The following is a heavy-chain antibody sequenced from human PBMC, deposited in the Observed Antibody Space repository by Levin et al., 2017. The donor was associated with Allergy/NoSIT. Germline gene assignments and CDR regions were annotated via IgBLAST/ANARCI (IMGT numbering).Heavy chain of an antibody. J-gene: IGHJ3*02. Sequence: GESLKISCKASGYTFTSYGISWVRQAPGQGLEWMGWISAYNGNTNYAQKLQGRVTMTTDTSTSTAYMELRSLISDDTAVYYCARVATGYSSGWYGSPGGAFDIWGQGTMVTVSS. V-gene: IGHV1-18*01. CDR3: ARVATGYSSGWYGSPGGAFDI. CDR2: ISAYNGNT. CDR1: GYTFTSYG. D-gene: IGHD6-19*01.